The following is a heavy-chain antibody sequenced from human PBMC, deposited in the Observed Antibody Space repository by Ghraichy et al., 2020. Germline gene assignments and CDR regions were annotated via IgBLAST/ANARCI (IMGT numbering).Heavy chain of an antibody. CDR3: ARDRLAARRGGMDV. D-gene: IGHD6-6*01. V-gene: IGHV3-21*01. J-gene: IGHJ6*02. Sequence: LSLTCAASGFTFSSYSMNWVRQAPGKGLEWVSSISSSSSYIYYADSVKGRFTISRDNAKNSLYLQMNSLRAEDTAVYYCARDRLAARRGGMDVWGQGTTVTVSS. CDR2: ISSSSSYI. CDR1: GFTFSSYS.